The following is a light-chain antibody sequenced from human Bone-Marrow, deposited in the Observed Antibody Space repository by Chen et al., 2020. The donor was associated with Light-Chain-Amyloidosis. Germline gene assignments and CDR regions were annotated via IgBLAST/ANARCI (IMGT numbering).Light chain of an antibody. CDR2: GAS. CDR1: QILSSN. V-gene: IGKV3-15*01. Sequence: EIVMTQSPATLSVSPGERATLSCRASQILSSNFAWYQQKPGLAPRLLIYGASTRATGSPARFSGSGSGTEFTIPISSLQSEDFAVYYCQQYNSWPPLTFGGVTKVESK. CDR3: QQYNSWPPLT. J-gene: IGKJ4*01.